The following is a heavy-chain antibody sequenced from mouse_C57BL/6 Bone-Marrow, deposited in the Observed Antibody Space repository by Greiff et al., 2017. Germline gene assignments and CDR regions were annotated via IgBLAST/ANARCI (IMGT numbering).Heavy chain of an antibody. CDR3: ARQEGLRRSFAY. V-gene: IGHV5-6*01. D-gene: IGHD2-4*01. CDR1: GFTFSSYG. CDR2: ISSGGSYT. Sequence: EVKLVESGGDLVKPGGSLKLSCAASGFTFSSYGMSWVRQTPDKRLEWVATISSGGSYTYYPDSVKGRFTISRDNAKNTLYLQMSSLKSEDTAMYYCARQEGLRRSFAYWGQGTLVTVSA. J-gene: IGHJ3*01.